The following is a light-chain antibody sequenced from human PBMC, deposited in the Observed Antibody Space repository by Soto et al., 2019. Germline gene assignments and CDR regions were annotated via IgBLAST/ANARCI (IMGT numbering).Light chain of an antibody. CDR3: SSYTSSSTLVV. CDR1: SSDVGGYNY. Sequence: QSALTQPASVSGSPGQSITISCTGTSSDVGGYNYVSWYQQHPGKAPKLMIYDVSNRPSGVSNRFSGSKSGNTASLTISGPQAEDEADYYCSSYTSSSTLVVFGGGTKQTVL. V-gene: IGLV2-14*01. J-gene: IGLJ2*01. CDR2: DVS.